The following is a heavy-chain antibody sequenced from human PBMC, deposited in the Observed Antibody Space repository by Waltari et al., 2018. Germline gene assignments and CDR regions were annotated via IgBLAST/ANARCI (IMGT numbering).Heavy chain of an antibody. J-gene: IGHJ4*02. D-gene: IGHD1-26*01. CDR1: GYSFTSYW. CDR2: IYPGDSDT. CDR3: ARLIVGATPRFYFDY. V-gene: IGHV5-51*03. Sequence: EVQLVQSGAEVKKPGESLKISCKGSGYSFTSYWIGWVRQMPGKGLEWMGIIYPGDSDTRYSPAFQGQVTISADKSISTAYLQWSSLKASDTAMYYCARLIVGATPRFYFDYWGQGTLVTVSS.